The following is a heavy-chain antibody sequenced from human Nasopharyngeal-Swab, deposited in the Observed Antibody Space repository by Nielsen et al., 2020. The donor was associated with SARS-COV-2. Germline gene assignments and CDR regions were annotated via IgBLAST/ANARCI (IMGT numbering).Heavy chain of an antibody. J-gene: IGHJ6*02. CDR1: GYTFTGYY. CDR2: INPNSGGT. V-gene: IGHV1-2*06. CDR3: AKRSITMIAVDTPGHYYYGMDV. D-gene: IGHD3-22*01. Sequence: ASVKVSCKASGYTFTGYYMHWVRQAPGQGLEWMGRINPNSGGTNYAQKFQGRVTMTRDTSISTAYMELSRLRSDDTAVYYCAKRSITMIAVDTPGHYYYGMDVWGQGTTVTVSS.